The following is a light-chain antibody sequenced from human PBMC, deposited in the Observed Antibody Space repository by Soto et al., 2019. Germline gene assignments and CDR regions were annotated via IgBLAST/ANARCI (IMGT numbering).Light chain of an antibody. CDR3: GTWDSSLGGGV. Sequence: QSVLTQPPSVSAAPGQKVTISCSGSSSNIGINSVSWYQQLPGTAPKLLIYENIKRPSGIPDRFSGSKSGTSATLGITGLQTGDEADYYCGTWDSSLGGGVFGGGTKVTVL. CDR1: SSNIGINS. CDR2: ENI. V-gene: IGLV1-51*02. J-gene: IGLJ3*02.